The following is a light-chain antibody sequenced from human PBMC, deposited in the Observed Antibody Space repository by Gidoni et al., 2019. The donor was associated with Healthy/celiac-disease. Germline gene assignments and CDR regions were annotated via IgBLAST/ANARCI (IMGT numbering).Light chain of an antibody. V-gene: IGKV1-5*03. CDR2: KAA. CDR1: QSISSW. CDR3: QQYNSYSYT. J-gene: IGKJ2*01. Sequence: DIQMTQSPSTLSASVGDRVTITCRASQSISSWLAWYQQKPGKAPKLQIYKAASLESGVPSRFSGSGSGTEFTLTISSLQPDDFATYYCQQYNSYSYTFXXXTKLEIK.